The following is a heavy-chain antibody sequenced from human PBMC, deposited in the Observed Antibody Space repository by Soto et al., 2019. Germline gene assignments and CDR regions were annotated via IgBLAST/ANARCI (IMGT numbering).Heavy chain of an antibody. CDR3: ARNMDYYYGPGSVKGHGF. J-gene: IGHJ6*02. CDR2: INPKFGDT. CDR1: GYTFTSYY. Sequence: QVQLVQSGAEMKEPGDSVRVSCEASGYTFTSYYIHWVRQAPGQGLEWMGWINPKFGDTTYSQDFQGRVSMTRDMSISTVYMELSRLTSDDTAIYYCARNMDYYYGPGSVKGHGFWGQGTTVTVFS. D-gene: IGHD3-10*01. V-gene: IGHV1-2*02.